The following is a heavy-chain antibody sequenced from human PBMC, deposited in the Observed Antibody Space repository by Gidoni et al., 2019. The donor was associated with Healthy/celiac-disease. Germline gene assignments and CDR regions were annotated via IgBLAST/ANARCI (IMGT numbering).Heavy chain of an antibody. CDR3: AHSPYDFWSGYFSKEENWFDP. D-gene: IGHD3-3*01. CDR1: GFSLSTSGVG. Sequence: QITLKESGPTLVKPTQTLTLTCTFSGFSLSTSGVGVGWIRQPPGKALEWLALIYLNADKRYSPSLKSRLTITKDTSKNQVVLTMTNMDPVDTATYYCAHSPYDFWSGYFSKEENWFDPWGQGTLVTVSS. CDR2: IYLNADK. J-gene: IGHJ5*02. V-gene: IGHV2-5*01.